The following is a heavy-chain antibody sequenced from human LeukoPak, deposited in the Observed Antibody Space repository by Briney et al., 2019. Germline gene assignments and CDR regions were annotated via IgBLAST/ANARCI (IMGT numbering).Heavy chain of an antibody. CDR3: ARGLDTAMVTRGLDY. CDR2: INPSGGST. J-gene: IGHJ4*02. Sequence: ASVKVSCKASGYTFTSYYMHWVRQAPGQGLEWMGIINPSGGSTSYAQKFQGRATMTRDTSTSTVYMELSSLRSEDTAVYYCARGLDTAMVTRGLDYWGQGTLVTVSS. CDR1: GYTFTSYY. V-gene: IGHV1-46*01. D-gene: IGHD5-18*01.